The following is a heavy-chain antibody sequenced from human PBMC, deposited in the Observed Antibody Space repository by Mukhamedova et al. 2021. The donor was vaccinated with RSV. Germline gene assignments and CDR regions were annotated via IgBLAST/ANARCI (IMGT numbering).Heavy chain of an antibody. J-gene: IGHJ4*02. Sequence: GLEWMGWISAYNGNTNYAQKLQGRVTMTTDTSTSTAYMELRSLRSDDTAVYYCARSLYLMSHDYWGQGTLVTVPS. V-gene: IGHV1-18*01. CDR3: ARSLYLMSHDY. CDR2: ISAYNGNT. D-gene: IGHD2-21*01.